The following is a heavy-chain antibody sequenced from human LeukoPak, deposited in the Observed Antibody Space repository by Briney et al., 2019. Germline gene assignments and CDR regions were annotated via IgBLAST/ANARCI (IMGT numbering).Heavy chain of an antibody. CDR2: IYYSGST. CDR1: GGSISSYY. V-gene: IGHV4-59*12. J-gene: IGHJ4*02. D-gene: IGHD3-22*01. CDR3: ARESGSYSSSYRFDS. Sequence: SETLSLTCTVSGGSISSYYWSWIRQPPGKGLEWIGYIYYSGSTNYNPSLKSRVTISVDMSKNQFSLKLSSVTPEDTALYYCARESGSYSSSYRFDSWGQGTLVTVSS.